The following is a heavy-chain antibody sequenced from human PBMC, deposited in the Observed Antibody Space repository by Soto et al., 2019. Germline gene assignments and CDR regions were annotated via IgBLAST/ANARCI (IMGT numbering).Heavy chain of an antibody. CDR2: IHDGGTT. D-gene: IGHD3-9*01. Sequence: QVKLQESGPGLVKPSGTLSLTCAVSGGSINSNRWWTWVRQAPGKGLEWIGEIHDGGTTNYNLFLKSRVTLSIDESKNQFSLDMKSVSAADTAVYYCAGQWAAGYGAFDPWGQGILVTVSS. J-gene: IGHJ5*02. CDR1: GGSINSNRW. V-gene: IGHV4-4*02. CDR3: AGQWAAGYGAFDP.